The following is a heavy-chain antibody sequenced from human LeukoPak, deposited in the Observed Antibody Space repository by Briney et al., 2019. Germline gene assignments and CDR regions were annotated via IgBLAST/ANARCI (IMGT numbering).Heavy chain of an antibody. D-gene: IGHD5-12*01. CDR3: ARDRGYSGYHDY. CDR2: INPNSGGT. Sequence: GASVMVSCKASGYTFTGYYMHWVRQAPGQGLEWMGRINPNSGGTNYAQKFQGRVTMTRDTSISTAYMELSRLRSDDTAVYYCARDRGYSGYHDYWGQGTLVTVSS. J-gene: IGHJ4*02. V-gene: IGHV1-2*06. CDR1: GYTFTGYY.